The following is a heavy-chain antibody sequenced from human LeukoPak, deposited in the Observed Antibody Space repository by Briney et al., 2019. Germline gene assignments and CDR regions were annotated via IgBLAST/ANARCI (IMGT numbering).Heavy chain of an antibody. V-gene: IGHV4-59*01. D-gene: IGHD6-13*01. Sequence: SETLSLTCTVSGGSISSYYWSWIRQPPGKGLEWIGYIYYSGSTNYNPSLKSRVTISVDTSKNQFSLKLSSVTAADTAVYYCALTWIAAAGLYFDYWGQGTRVTLSS. CDR1: GGSISSYY. CDR2: IYYSGST. J-gene: IGHJ4*02. CDR3: ALTWIAAAGLYFDY.